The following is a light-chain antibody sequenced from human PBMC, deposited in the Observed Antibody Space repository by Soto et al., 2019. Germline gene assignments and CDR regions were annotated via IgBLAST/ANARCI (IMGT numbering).Light chain of an antibody. J-gene: IGLJ3*02. CDR1: SSDVGDYNY. CDR3: SSYTSSNTWV. CDR2: EVS. Sequence: QSALTQPASVSGSPGQSITISCTGTSSDVGDYNYVSWYQQHPGKAPKLMIYEVSNRPSGVSNRFSGSKSGNTASLTISGLPAEDEADYYCSSYTSSNTWVFGGGTELTVL. V-gene: IGLV2-14*01.